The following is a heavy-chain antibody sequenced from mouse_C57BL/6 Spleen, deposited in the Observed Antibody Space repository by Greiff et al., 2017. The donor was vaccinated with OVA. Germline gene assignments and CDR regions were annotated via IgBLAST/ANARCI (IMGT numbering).Heavy chain of an antibody. Sequence: QVQLQQPGTELVKPGASVKLSCKASGYTFTSYWMHWVKQRPGQGLEWIGNINPSNGGTNYNEKFKSKATLTVDKSPSTAYMQLRSLTSEDSAVYYGERGNGRAWFAYWGQGTRVTVSA. D-gene: IGHD1-1*01. CDR3: ERGNGRAWFAY. CDR1: GYTFTSYW. J-gene: IGHJ3*01. V-gene: IGHV1-53*01. CDR2: INPSNGGT.